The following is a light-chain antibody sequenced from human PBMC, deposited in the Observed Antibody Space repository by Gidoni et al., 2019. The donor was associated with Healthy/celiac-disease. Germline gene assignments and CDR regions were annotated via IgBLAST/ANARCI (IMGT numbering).Light chain of an antibody. CDR3: EQSYSTPRT. CDR1: QSISSY. J-gene: IGKJ1*01. Sequence: DIPMTQSPSSLSASVGDRVTITCRASQSISSYLNWYQQKPGKAPKLLIYAASSLQSGVPSRCSGSGSGTDFNLTSSSLQPEDFGTYYCEQSYSTPRTFGQGTKVEIK. V-gene: IGKV1-39*01. CDR2: AAS.